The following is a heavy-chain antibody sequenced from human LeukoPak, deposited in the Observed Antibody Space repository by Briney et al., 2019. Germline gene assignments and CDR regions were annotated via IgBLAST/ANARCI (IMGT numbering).Heavy chain of an antibody. D-gene: IGHD6-13*01. CDR3: ARGDLGVSAAAGAFDYDYYMDV. CDR1: GFSISSGYY. CDR2: IYHTGCT. Sequence: SETLSLTCAVSGFSISSGYYWGWIRPPPGKGLEWIGTIYHTGCTYYNPSLKSRVTISVHTTKNQFSLKLSSLTAADTAVYYCARGDLGVSAAAGAFDYDYYMDVWGKGATVTAS. V-gene: IGHV4-38-2*01. J-gene: IGHJ6*03.